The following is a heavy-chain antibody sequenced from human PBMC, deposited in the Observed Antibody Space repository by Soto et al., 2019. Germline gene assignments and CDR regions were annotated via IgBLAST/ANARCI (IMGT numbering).Heavy chain of an antibody. Sequence: SETLSLTCTVSGGSISSYYWSWIRQPPGKGLEWIGYIYYSGSTNYNPSLKSRVTISVDTSKNQFSLKLSSVTAADTAVYYCARDPSRGYFDYWGQGTLVTVSS. V-gene: IGHV4-59*01. J-gene: IGHJ4*02. CDR2: IYYSGST. CDR1: GGSISSYY. CDR3: ARDPSRGYFDY.